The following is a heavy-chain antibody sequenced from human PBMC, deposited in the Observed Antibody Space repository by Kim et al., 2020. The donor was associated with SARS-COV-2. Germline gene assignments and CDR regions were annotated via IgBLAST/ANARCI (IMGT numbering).Heavy chain of an antibody. CDR3: ARNQSIAAAGANDAFDI. J-gene: IGHJ3*02. D-gene: IGHD6-13*01. V-gene: IGHV3-11*01. Sequence: VKGRFTISRDNAKNSLYLQMNSLRAEDTAVYYCARNQSIAAAGANDAFDIWGQGTMVTVSS.